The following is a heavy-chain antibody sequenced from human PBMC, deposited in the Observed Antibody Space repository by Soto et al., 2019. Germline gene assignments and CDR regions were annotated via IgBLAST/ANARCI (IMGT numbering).Heavy chain of an antibody. D-gene: IGHD2-2*01. V-gene: IGHV3-23*01. CDR2: IRGSGGGT. CDR1: GLTFSDYA. J-gene: IGHJ6*03. CDR3: AKALGYCSGNSCYGSNYYMDV. Sequence: EVQLLESGGGLVQPGVSLRLSCTASGLTFSDYAMSWVRQAPGKGLEWVSGIRGSGGGTYYAGSVKGRFTISRDNSKNTLYLQLNTLRAEDTAVYYCAKALGYCSGNSCYGSNYYMDVWGKGTTVTVSS.